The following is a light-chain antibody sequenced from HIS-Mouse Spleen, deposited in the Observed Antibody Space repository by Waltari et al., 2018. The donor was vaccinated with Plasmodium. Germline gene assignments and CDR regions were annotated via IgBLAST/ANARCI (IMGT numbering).Light chain of an antibody. CDR1: TNDVGRYHL. CDR2: EGS. V-gene: IGLV2-23*03. Sequence: HSALTHPSSVSGSPGQSITISCTATTNDVGRYHLVSWYQQHPGKAPKLIIYEGSKRPSGVSNRFSGSKSGNTASLTISGLQAEDEADYYCCSYAGSSTFVFGGGTKLTVL. J-gene: IGLJ3*02. CDR3: CSYAGSSTFV.